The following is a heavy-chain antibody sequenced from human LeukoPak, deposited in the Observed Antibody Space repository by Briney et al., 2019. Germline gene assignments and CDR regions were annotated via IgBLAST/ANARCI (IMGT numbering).Heavy chain of an antibody. V-gene: IGHV4-59*08. CDR1: GGFISSYY. D-gene: IGHD1-26*01. CDR3: ARHVAVGETA. CDR2: IYYTGST. J-gene: IGHJ5*02. Sequence: SETLSLTCTVSGGFISSYYWSWIRQPPGKGLEWIGYIYYTGSTTYNPSYKSRVTISVDTSKNQVSLQLSSVTAADTAVYYCARHVAVGETAWGQGTLVTVYS.